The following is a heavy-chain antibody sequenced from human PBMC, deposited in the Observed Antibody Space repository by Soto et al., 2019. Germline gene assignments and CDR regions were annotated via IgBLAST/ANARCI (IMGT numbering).Heavy chain of an antibody. V-gene: IGHV3-21*01. CDR3: ARATTWKGFDY. CDR1: GXTFSDYS. D-gene: IGHD4-17*01. Sequence: GSLRLACAASGXTFSDYSMNWVRQAPGKGLEWVSSISSSGSYIYYADSVKARFTISRDNAKNSLYMKMNSLRSEDTAVYYFARATTWKGFDYWGQGTLVTVSS. CDR2: ISSSGSYI. J-gene: IGHJ4*02.